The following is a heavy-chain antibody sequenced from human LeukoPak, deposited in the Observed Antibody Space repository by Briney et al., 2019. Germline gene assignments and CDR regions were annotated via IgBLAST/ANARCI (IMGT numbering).Heavy chain of an antibody. J-gene: IGHJ3*02. Sequence: GRSLRPSCAAAGFTFSDSYMSWIGQAPGKGREWVSYISSSSSYTNYADSVKGRFTISRDNAKNSLYLQMNSLRAEDTAVYYCARTDAFDIWGQGTMVTVSS. CDR3: ARTDAFDI. V-gene: IGHV3-11*06. CDR1: GFTFSDSY. CDR2: ISSSSSYT.